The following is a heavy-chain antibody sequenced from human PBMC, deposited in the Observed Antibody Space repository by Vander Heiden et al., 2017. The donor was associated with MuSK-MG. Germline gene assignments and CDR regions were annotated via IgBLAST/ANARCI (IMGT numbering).Heavy chain of an antibody. Sequence: EVQLLESGGGLVQPGGSLRLSCAASGFTFTTYAMTWVRQAPGKGLEWVSGISAGGGSTYYPDSLKGRVTISRDNSKNTLYLQMNSLGAEETAVYYCAKDSLGGFGVLNGSNFDCWGQGGLVTVSS. V-gene: IGHV3-23*01. CDR1: GFTFTTYA. J-gene: IGHJ4*02. D-gene: IGHD3-10*01. CDR3: AKDSLGGFGVLNGSNFDC. CDR2: ISAGGGST.